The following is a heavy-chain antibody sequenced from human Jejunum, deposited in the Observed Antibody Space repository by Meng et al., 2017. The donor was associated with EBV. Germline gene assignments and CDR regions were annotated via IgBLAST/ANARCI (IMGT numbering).Heavy chain of an antibody. Sequence: HVQLVQSGAGVKKPGASVKVSCKASGFTFTNYDINWVRQASGQGLEWMGWMNPSNGKTGYAQKFQGRVTMTRDASTSTAYMELSSLRSDDTAVYFCARGAQPIDLWGQGTLVTVSS. CDR2: MNPSNGKT. J-gene: IGHJ5*02. V-gene: IGHV1-8*01. CDR1: GFTFTNYD. CDR3: ARGAQPIDL. D-gene: IGHD3-3*01.